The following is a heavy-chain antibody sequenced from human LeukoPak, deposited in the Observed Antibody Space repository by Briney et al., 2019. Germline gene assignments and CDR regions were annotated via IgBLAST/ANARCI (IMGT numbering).Heavy chain of an antibody. CDR1: GFTFSSYE. CDR2: ISSSGSTI. V-gene: IGHV3-48*03. J-gene: IGHJ3*02. CDR3: ARGAHAFDI. Sequence: GGSLRLSCAASGFTFSSYEMNWVRQAPGKGLEWVSYISSSGSTIYYADSVKGRFTISRDNAKNSLYLQMYSLRAEDTAVYYCARGAHAFDIWGQGTMVTLSS.